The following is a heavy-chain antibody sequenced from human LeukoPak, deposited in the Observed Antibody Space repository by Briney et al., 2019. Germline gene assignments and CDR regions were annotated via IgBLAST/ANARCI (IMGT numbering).Heavy chain of an antibody. Sequence: GGSLRLSCAGSRFIFSAYGMHWVRQAPGKGLEWVAVISPEGRNKYYGDSVKGRFTISRDNSNSTVYLRMNSLRSEDTGIYYCAKEVPPAFQIDYWGQGTLVSVSP. CDR3: AKEVPPAFQIDY. CDR1: RFIFSAYG. V-gene: IGHV3-30*18. CDR2: ISPEGRNK. J-gene: IGHJ4*02.